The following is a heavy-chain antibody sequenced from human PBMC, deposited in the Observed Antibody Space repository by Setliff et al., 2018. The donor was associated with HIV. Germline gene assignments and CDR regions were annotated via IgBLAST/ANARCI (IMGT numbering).Heavy chain of an antibody. V-gene: IGHV4-59*12. D-gene: IGHD3-10*01. CDR3: ARESMLRGLRHAVDI. CDR1: GGSISSYY. J-gene: IGHJ3*02. Sequence: PSETLSLTCTVSGGSISSYYWSWIRQPPGKGLEWIGSIYYIGGAYYNPSLKSRVTISLDTSKNHFSLNLSSVTAADTAVYYCARESMLRGLRHAVDIWGQGTMVTV. CDR2: IYYIGGA.